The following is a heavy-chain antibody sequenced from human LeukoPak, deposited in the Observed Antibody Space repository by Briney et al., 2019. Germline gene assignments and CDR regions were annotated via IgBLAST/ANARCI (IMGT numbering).Heavy chain of an antibody. CDR1: GFTFDDYA. V-gene: IGHV3-9*01. CDR3: AKDPNPYSYGVSDYFDY. D-gene: IGHD5-18*01. Sequence: PGRSLRLSCAASGFTFDDYAMHWVRQAPGKGLEWVSGISWNSGSIDYADSVKGRFTISRDNAKNSLYLQMNSLRAEDTALYYCAKDPNPYSYGVSDYFDYWGQGTLVTVSS. J-gene: IGHJ4*02. CDR2: ISWNSGSI.